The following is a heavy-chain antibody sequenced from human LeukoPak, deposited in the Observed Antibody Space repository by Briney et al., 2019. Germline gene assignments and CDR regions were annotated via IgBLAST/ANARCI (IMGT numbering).Heavy chain of an antibody. Sequence: GASVTVSCTASGGTFSSYAISWVRQAPGQGLEWMGGIIPIFGTANYAQKFQGRVTITADESTSTAYMELSSLRSEDTAVYYCARDSHCSSTSCYSKSYNWFDPWGQGTLVTVSS. CDR1: GGTFSSYA. V-gene: IGHV1-69*13. D-gene: IGHD2-2*01. J-gene: IGHJ5*02. CDR3: ARDSHCSSTSCYSKSYNWFDP. CDR2: IIPIFGTA.